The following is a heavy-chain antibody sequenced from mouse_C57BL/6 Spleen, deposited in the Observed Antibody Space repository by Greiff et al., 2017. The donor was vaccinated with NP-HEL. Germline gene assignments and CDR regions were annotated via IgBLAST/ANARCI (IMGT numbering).Heavy chain of an antibody. J-gene: IGHJ4*01. D-gene: IGHD3-3*01. V-gene: IGHV1-63*01. CDR1: GYTFTNYW. CDR3: AREGREDAMDY. CDR2: IYPGGGYT. Sequence: QVQLQQSGAELVRPGTSVKMSCKASGYTFTNYWIGWAEQRPGHGLEWIGDIYPGGGYTNYNEKFKGKATLTADKSSSTAYMQFSSLTSEDSAIYYCAREGREDAMDYWGQGTSVTVSS.